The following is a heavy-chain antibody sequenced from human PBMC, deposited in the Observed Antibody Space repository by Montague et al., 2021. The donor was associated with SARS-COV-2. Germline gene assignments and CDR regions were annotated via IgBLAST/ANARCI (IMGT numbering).Heavy chain of an antibody. Sequence: SLRLSCAASGFTFSSYDMHWVRQATGKGLEWVSAIGTAGDTYYPGSVKGRFTISRENAKNSLYLQMNSLRAGDTAVYYCARGDITMVQGVITYYYGMDVWGQGTTVTVSS. D-gene: IGHD3-10*01. CDR3: ARGDITMVQGVITYYYGMDV. CDR1: GFTFSSYD. CDR2: IGTAGDT. V-gene: IGHV3-13*04. J-gene: IGHJ6*02.